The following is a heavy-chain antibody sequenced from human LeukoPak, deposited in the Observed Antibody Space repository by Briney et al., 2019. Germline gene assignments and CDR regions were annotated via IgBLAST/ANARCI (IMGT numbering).Heavy chain of an antibody. J-gene: IGHJ4*02. Sequence: GGSLRLSCAASGFAFSRYAMHWVRQAPGKGLEYMAVISYDGSNKQYADSVKGRFTISRDNSKNTLYLQMNSLRAEDTAVYYCARGYFDSSGEFDYWGQGTLVTVSS. CDR2: ISYDGSNK. V-gene: IGHV3-30-3*01. CDR1: GFAFSRYA. CDR3: ARGYFDSSGEFDY. D-gene: IGHD3-22*01.